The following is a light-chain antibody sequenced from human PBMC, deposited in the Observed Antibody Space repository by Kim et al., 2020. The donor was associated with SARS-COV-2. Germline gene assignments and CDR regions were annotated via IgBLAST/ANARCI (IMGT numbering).Light chain of an antibody. J-gene: IGLJ3*02. V-gene: IGLV4-69*01. Sequence: QLVLTQSPSASASLGASVKLTCTLSSGHNSYAIAWHQQQPEKGPRYLMKLNSDGSHTKGDGIPDRFSGSSSGAERYPTISSLQSEDEADYYCQTWGTGILVFGGGTQLTVL. CDR1: SGHNSYA. CDR2: LNSDGSH. CDR3: QTWGTGILV.